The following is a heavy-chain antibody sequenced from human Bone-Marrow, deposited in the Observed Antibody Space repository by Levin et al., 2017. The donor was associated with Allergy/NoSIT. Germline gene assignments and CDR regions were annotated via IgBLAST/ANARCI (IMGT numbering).Heavy chain of an antibody. Sequence: KPGGSLRLSCTTSGFTFGDYPMTWFRQAPGKGLEWVGLIRTNSYGGTTEYAASVKGRFSISRDDSKSIAYLQMNSLTTDDTAVYYCLRDGSSRPHGDGYWGQGTLVTVSS. CDR3: LRDGSSRPHGDGY. J-gene: IGHJ4*02. D-gene: IGHD7-27*01. CDR2: IRTNSYGGTT. CDR1: GFTFGDYP. V-gene: IGHV3-49*05.